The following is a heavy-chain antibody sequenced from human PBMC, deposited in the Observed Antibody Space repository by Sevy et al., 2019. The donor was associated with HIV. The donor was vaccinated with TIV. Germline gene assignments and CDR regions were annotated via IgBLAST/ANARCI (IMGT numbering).Heavy chain of an antibody. CDR1: GSTFSNYA. V-gene: IGHV3-30*04. J-gene: IGHJ3*02. CDR3: ARFPPQRAFDI. CDR2: VSYDGADT. Sequence: RLSCAASGSTFSNYAMHCVRQTPDRGLEWVAVVSYDGADTSYADSVKGRFTVSRDNSKSTLYLQMNSLRVDDSAVYFCARFPPQRAFDIWGQGTTVTVSS.